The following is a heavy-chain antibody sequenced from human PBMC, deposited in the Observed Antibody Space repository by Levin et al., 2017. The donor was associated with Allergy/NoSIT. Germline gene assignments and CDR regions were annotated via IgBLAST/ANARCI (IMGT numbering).Heavy chain of an antibody. CDR2: VYPGDSDT. CDR3: TRWRYFGSGTYVDY. CDR1: GYSFTNYW. Sequence: GESLKISCKGFGYSFTNYWIGWVRQMPGKGLEWMGSVYPGDSDTRYGPSFQGQVTISADKSIPTAYLQWSSLKASDTALYYCTRWRYFGSGTYVDYWGQGTLVTVSS. V-gene: IGHV5-51*01. D-gene: IGHD3-10*01. J-gene: IGHJ4*02.